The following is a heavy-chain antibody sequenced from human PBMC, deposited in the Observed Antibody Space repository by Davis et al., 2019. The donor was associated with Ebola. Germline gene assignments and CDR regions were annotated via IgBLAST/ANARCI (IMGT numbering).Heavy chain of an antibody. J-gene: IGHJ4*02. CDR3: ARETTVTLIDY. CDR2: INHSGST. D-gene: IGHD4-17*01. V-gene: IGHV4-34*01. CDR1: GGSFSGYY. Sequence: ESLKISCAVHGGSFSGYYWSWIRQPPGKGLEWIGEINHSGSTNYNPSLKSRVTISVDTSKNQFSLKLSSVTAADTAVYYCARETTVTLIDYWGQGTLVTVSS.